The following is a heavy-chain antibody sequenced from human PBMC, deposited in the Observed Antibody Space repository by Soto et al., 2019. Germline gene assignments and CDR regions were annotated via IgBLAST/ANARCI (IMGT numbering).Heavy chain of an antibody. V-gene: IGHV3-33*01. D-gene: IGHD4-17*01. CDR2: IWYDGNDK. Sequence: QVQLVESGGGVVQPGRSLRLSCAASGFTFSSYGMPWVRQAPGKGLEWVAVIWYDGNDKYYADSVKGRFTISRDNSKNTLYLEINSLRAEETAVYYCGRNLVEDDSGGPLLQDDYWGQGTLVTVSS. CDR1: GFTFSSYG. J-gene: IGHJ4*02. CDR3: GRNLVEDDSGGPLLQDDY.